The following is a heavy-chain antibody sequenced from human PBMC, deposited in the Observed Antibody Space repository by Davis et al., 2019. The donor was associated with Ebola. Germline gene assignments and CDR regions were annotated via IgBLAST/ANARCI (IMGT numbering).Heavy chain of an antibody. J-gene: IGHJ4*02. CDR1: GYTFNSYY. CDR2: INPNSGGT. CDR3: ARDGSTSNQKSGELDY. V-gene: IGHV1-2*02. Sequence: SVKVSCKASGYTFNSYYMHWVRQAPGQGLEWMGWINPNSGGTNYAQKFQGRVTMTRDTSISTAYMELSRLRSDDTAVYYCARDGSTSNQKSGELDYWGQGPLVTVSS. D-gene: IGHD7-27*01.